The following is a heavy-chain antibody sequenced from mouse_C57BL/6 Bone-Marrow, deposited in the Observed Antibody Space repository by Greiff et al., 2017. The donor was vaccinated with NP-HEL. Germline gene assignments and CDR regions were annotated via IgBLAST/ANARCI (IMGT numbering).Heavy chain of an antibody. CDR1: GYAFSRYW. D-gene: IGHD4-1*01. J-gene: IGHJ2*01. CDR3: AKDWNYFDY. Sequence: QVQLQQSEAELLKPGASVKISCTSSGYAFSRYWMNWVKHRPGKSLEWIGQIYPGDGDTNYNGKFKGKATLTADKSASTAYMQRSSLTSEDSAVYVCAKDWNYFDYWGQGTTLTVSS. CDR2: IYPGDGDT. V-gene: IGHV1-80*01.